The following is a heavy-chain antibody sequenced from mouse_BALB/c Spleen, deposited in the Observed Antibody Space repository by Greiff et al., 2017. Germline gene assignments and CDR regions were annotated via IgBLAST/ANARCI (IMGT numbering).Heavy chain of an antibody. Sequence: EVQLVESGGGLVKPGGSLKLSCAASGFTFSSYAMSWVRQTPEKRLEWVASISSGGSTYYPDSVKGRFTISRDNARNILYLQMSSLRSEDTAMYYCARKDYDYLAWFAYWGQGTLVTVSA. J-gene: IGHJ3*01. V-gene: IGHV5-6-5*01. CDR1: GFTFSSYA. D-gene: IGHD2-4*01. CDR3: ARKDYDYLAWFAY. CDR2: ISSGGST.